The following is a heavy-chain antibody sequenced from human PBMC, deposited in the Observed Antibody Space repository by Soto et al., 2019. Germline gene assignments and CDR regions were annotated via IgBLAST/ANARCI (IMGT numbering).Heavy chain of an antibody. D-gene: IGHD3-22*01. J-gene: IGHJ4*02. Sequence: SQTLSLTCAISGDRVSSNSAAWNWIRQSPSRGLEWLGRTYYRSKWYNDYAVSVKSRITINPDTSKNQFSLQLNSVTPEDTAVYYCARAWYYYDSSGYSPGFDYWGQGTLVTVSS. CDR1: GDRVSSNSAA. CDR3: ARAWYYYDSSGYSPGFDY. V-gene: IGHV6-1*01. CDR2: TYYRSKWYN.